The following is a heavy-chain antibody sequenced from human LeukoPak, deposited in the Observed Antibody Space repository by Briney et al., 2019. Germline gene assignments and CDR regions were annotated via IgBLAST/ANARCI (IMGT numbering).Heavy chain of an antibody. CDR1: GFTFVTYW. Sequence: GGSREPSFQPPGFTFVTYWMAWFGQAPGKGRDWLANIKQDGSEKYYVDSVKGRFTISRDNAKNSLYLQMNSLRAEDTAVYYCARESGDNWYFDLWGRGTLVTVSS. J-gene: IGHJ2*01. D-gene: IGHD3-10*01. CDR3: ARESGDNWYFDL. CDR2: IKQDGSEK. V-gene: IGHV3-7*03.